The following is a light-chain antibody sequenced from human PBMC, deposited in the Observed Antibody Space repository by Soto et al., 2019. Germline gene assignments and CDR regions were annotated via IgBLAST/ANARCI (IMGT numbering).Light chain of an antibody. J-gene: IGKJ5*01. CDR1: QSISSY. CDR3: QQSYSTPRIT. CDR2: AAS. Sequence: DIQMTQSPTSLSASVGYRVSITCRPSQSISSYLNWYQQKPGKAPKLLIYAASSLQSGVPSRFSGSGSGTDFTLTISSLQPEDFATYYCQQSYSTPRITFGQGTRLEI. V-gene: IGKV1-39*01.